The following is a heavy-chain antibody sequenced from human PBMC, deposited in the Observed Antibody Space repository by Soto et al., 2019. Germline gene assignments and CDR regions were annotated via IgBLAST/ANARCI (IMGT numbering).Heavy chain of an antibody. V-gene: IGHV1-2*02. CDR3: ARDTAPDY. CDR1: GYTFTGYY. CDR2: SNPNSGGT. J-gene: IGHJ4*02. D-gene: IGHD5-18*01. Sequence: ASVKVACKASGYTFTGYYMHWVRQAPGQGLEGMGWSNPNSGGTNYAQKFQGRVTMTRDTPISTAYMELSRLRSDDTAVYYCARDTAPDYWGQGTLVTVSS.